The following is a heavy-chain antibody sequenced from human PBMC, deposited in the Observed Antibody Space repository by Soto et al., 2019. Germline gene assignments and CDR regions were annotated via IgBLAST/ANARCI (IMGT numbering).Heavy chain of an antibody. V-gene: IGHV1-46*01. CDR3: PRVEMATIKGNAFDI. Sequence: ASGKVSCKASGYTFTSYYMYWVRQAPGQGLEWMGIINPSGGSTSYAQKFQGRVTMTRDTSTSTVYMELSSLRSEDTAVYYCPRVEMATIKGNAFDIWGQGTMVTVS. J-gene: IGHJ3*02. CDR2: INPSGGST. CDR1: GYTFTSYY. D-gene: IGHD5-12*01.